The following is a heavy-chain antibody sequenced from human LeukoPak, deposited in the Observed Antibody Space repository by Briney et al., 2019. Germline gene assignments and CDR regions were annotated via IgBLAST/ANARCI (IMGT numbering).Heavy chain of an antibody. J-gene: IGHJ4*02. V-gene: IGHV1-2*02. Sequence: ASVKVSCKASGYTFTGNYMHWVRQAPGQGLEWMGWINPNSGGAKSAQQFQGRVTMTRDTSISTAYMELSGLRSDDTAVYYCTRGVSEGFAYWGQGTLVTVSA. CDR2: INPNSGGA. CDR3: TRGVSEGFAY. D-gene: IGHD6-25*01. CDR1: GYTFTGNY.